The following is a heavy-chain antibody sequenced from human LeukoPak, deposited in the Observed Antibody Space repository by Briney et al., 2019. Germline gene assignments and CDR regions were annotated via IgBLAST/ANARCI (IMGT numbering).Heavy chain of an antibody. CDR1: GFLFSDFIDHT. CDR2: ISSSSTSI. CDR3: AREFSVVGNFDY. Sequence: GGSLRLSCADSGFLFSDFIDHTMVWVRRAPGKGLEWVSYISSSSTSISYADSVRGRFSISRDNAQRSLYLHMNSLRDEDTAVYYCAREFSVVGNFDYWGQGTLVIVSS. D-gene: IGHD2-21*01. V-gene: IGHV3-21*01. J-gene: IGHJ4*02.